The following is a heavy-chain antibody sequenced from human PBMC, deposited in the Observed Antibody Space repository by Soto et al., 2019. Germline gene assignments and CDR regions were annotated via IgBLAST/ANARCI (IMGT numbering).Heavy chain of an antibody. D-gene: IGHD3-16*02. V-gene: IGHV1-18*04. CDR1: GYTFTNYD. J-gene: IGHJ5*01. Sequence: QVQLLQSGPEERKPGASLTVSCKTSGYTFTNYDVTWVRQAPGRGLEWMGWITPFNGNTHYAPHLQGRITLATDTSTTTAYLDLTNLISDDTAMYYCARVVPGAVPWFDSWGQGTPVTVSS. CDR2: ITPFNGNT. CDR3: ARVVPGAVPWFDS.